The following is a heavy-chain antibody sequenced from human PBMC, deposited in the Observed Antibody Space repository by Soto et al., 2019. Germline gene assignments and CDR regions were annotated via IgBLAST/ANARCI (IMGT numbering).Heavy chain of an antibody. CDR3: ARDVYGGNFVKGYGMDV. CDR2: IIPIFGTA. V-gene: IGHV1-69*13. J-gene: IGHJ6*02. Sequence: GASVKVSCKASGGTFSSYAISWVRQAPGQGLEWMGGIIPIFGTANYAQKFQGRVTITADGSTSTAYMELSSLRSEDTAVYYCARDVYGGNFVKGYGMDVWGQGTTVTVSS. D-gene: IGHD4-17*01. CDR1: GGTFSSYA.